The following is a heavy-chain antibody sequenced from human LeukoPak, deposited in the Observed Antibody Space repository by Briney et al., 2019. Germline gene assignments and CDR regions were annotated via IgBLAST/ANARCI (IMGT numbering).Heavy chain of an antibody. D-gene: IGHD4-23*01. Sequence: GGSLRLSCEASGFTFNLYAMMWVRQSPGQGLEWVSAVRGSGGGTQYSDSVKGRFTMSRDNSRNTVFLQMNSLRVEDTAIYFCARDPNGDYVGAFEFWGQGTMVTVSS. J-gene: IGHJ3*01. CDR1: GFTFNLYA. V-gene: IGHV3-23*01. CDR3: ARDPNGDYVGAFEF. CDR2: VRGSGGGT.